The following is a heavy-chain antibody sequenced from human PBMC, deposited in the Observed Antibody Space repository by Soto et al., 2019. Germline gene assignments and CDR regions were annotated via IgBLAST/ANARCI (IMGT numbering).Heavy chain of an antibody. V-gene: IGHV1-69*13. CDR1: GGTFSSYA. CDR2: IIPIFGTA. CDR3: SSDLGRYFDWLLYGDYYYGMDV. J-gene: IGHJ6*02. D-gene: IGHD3-9*01. Sequence: SVKVSCKASGGTFSSYAIIWVRQAPGQGHEWMGGIIPIFGTANYAQKFQGRVTITADESTSTAYMELSSLRSEDTAVYYCSSDLGRYFDWLLYGDYYYGMDVWGQGTTVTVSS.